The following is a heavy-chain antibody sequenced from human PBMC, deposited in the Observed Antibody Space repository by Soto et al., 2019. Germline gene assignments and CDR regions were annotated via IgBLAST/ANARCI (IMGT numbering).Heavy chain of an antibody. V-gene: IGHV3-33*01. CDR3: ERDTGVQAYYFDY. J-gene: IGHJ4*02. CDR1: GYTFSSYG. D-gene: IGHD3-10*01. CDR2: IWYDGSRT. Sequence: QVQLVESGGGVVQPGRSLRLSCAASGYTFSSYGMHWVRQAPGKGLEGVAVIWYDGSRTYYADSVKGRFTISRDISKSTLYLQMDSLRADDTAVYYCERDTGVQAYYFDYWGQGTLVTVYS.